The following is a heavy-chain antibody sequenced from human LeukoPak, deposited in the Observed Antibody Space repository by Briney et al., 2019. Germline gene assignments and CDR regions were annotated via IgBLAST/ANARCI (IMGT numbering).Heavy chain of an antibody. D-gene: IGHD6-19*01. Sequence: PSETLSLTCTVSGGSISSGSYYWSWIRQPAGKGVEWIGRIYTSGSTNYNPSLKSRVTISVDTSKNQFSLKLSSVTAADTAVYYCARASGWYFFDPWGQGTLVTVSS. CDR1: GGSISSGSYY. V-gene: IGHV4-61*02. J-gene: IGHJ5*02. CDR2: IYTSGST. CDR3: ARASGWYFFDP.